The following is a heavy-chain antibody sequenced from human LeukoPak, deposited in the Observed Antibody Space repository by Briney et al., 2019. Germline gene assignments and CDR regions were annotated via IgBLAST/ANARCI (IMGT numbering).Heavy chain of an antibody. CDR3: ARAKGRASAGWFDP. V-gene: IGHV3-21*06. D-gene: IGHD1-26*01. Sequence: GGSLRLSCVASGFTFSSYNMNWVRQAPGKGLEWVSFISTSSSYIYYADAVKGRFTISRHNAKNSLYLEMNSLRAEDTAVYYCARAKGRASAGWFDPWGQGTLVTVSS. CDR1: GFTFSSYN. J-gene: IGHJ5*02. CDR2: ISTSSSYI.